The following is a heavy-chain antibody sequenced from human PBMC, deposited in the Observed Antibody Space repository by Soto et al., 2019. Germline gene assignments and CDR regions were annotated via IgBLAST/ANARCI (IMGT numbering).Heavy chain of an antibody. Sequence: QVRLQQSGPGLVKPSETVSLTCDVSSVSITSSNWWTWVRQPRGKGLEWLGKISHSGTVNYNATLRSRVTISVDNPKNQLSLKLMSVTAADTAVYYCARDYDGFDYWGPGILVTVSS. CDR1: SVSITSSNW. CDR2: ISHSGTV. CDR3: ARDYDGFDY. V-gene: IGHV4-4*02. D-gene: IGHD3-16*01. J-gene: IGHJ4*02.